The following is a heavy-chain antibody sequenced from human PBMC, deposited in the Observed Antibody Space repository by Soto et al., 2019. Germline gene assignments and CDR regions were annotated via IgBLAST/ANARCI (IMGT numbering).Heavy chain of an antibody. CDR1: GYTFTSYG. Sequence: ASVKVSCKASGYTFTSYGISWVRQAPGQGLEWMGWISAYNGNTNYAQKLQGRVTMTTDTSTSTAYMELRSLRSDDTAVYYCARAGLYSSSWYLVDYWGQGTLVTVSS. V-gene: IGHV1-18*01. J-gene: IGHJ4*02. CDR2: ISAYNGNT. D-gene: IGHD6-13*01. CDR3: ARAGLYSSSWYLVDY.